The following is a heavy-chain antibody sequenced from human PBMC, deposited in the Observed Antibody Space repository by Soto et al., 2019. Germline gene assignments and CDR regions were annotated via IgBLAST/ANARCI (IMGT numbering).Heavy chain of an antibody. V-gene: IGHV3-48*01. J-gene: IGHJ4*02. CDR2: ISSSSSTI. CDR3: ARPPYYYDSRRPPAY. Sequence: PGGSLRLSCAASGFTFSTYSMNWVRQAPGKGLEWVSYISSSSSTIFYTDSVKGRFTVSRDNAKNSLYLQMNSLRAEDTAVYYCARPPYYYDSRRPPAYWGQGTLVTVSS. D-gene: IGHD3-22*01. CDR1: GFTFSTYS.